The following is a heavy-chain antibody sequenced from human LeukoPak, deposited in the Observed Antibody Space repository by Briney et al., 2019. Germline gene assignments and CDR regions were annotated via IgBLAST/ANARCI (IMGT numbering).Heavy chain of an antibody. CDR1: GGSISSYY. J-gene: IGHJ4*02. CDR2: IYTSGST. CDR3: ARAPYYYDSSGIPYYFDY. Sequence: PSETLSLTCTVSGGSISSYYWSWIRQPAGKGLEWIGRIYTSGSTNYNPSLKSRVTMSVDTSKTQFSLKLSSVTAADTAVYYCARAPYYYDSSGIPYYFDYWGQGTLVTVSS. V-gene: IGHV4-4*07. D-gene: IGHD3-22*01.